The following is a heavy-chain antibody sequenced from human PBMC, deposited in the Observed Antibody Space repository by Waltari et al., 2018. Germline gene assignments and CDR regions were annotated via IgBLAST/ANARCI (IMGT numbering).Heavy chain of an antibody. CDR2: IYSGGNT. J-gene: IGHJ6*02. CDR3: ARAPAKQWTSDNYYGMDV. V-gene: IGHV3-53*01. Sequence: EVQMVESGGDLVQPGGSPSLSCVASGFTVSSYYMSWVRQAPGKGLEWVSAIYSGGNTYYAVSVRGRFFISRDNSKNTVYLHMNRLRAEDSALYYCARAPAKQWTSDNYYGMDVWGQGTTVRVSS. CDR1: GFTVSSYY. D-gene: IGHD2-2*01.